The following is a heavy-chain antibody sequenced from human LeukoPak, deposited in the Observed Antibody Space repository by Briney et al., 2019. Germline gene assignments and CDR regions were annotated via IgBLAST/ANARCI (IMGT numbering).Heavy chain of an antibody. CDR3: ARNVESGFDI. CDR2: ISYDGSNK. Sequence: GGPLRLSCAASGFTFSSYAMHWVRQAPGKGLEWVAVISYDGSNKYYADSVKGRFTISRDNSKNTLYLQMNSLRAEDTAVYYCARNVESGFDIWGQGTMVTVSS. V-gene: IGHV3-30-3*01. J-gene: IGHJ3*02. CDR1: GFTFSSYA. D-gene: IGHD3-3*01.